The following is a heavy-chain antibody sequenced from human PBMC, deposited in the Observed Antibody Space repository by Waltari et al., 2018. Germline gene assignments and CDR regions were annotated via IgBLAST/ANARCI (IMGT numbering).Heavy chain of an antibody. CDR3: AMAFDYGDPLPYYYYYGMDV. D-gene: IGHD4-17*01. CDR1: GGSFSGYY. J-gene: IGHJ6*02. CDR2: INHSGST. V-gene: IGHV4-34*01. Sequence: QVQLQQWGAGLLKPSETLSLTCAVYGGSFSGYYWSWIRQPPGKGLEWIGEINHSGSTNYNPSLKSRVTISVDTSKNQFSLKLSSVTAADTAVYYCAMAFDYGDPLPYYYYYGMDVWGQGTTVTVSS.